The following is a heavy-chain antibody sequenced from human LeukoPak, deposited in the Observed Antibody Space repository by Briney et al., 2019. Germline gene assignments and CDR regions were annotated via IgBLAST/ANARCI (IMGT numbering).Heavy chain of an antibody. J-gene: IGHJ5*02. CDR1: GGSISSVDYY. CDR2: IYYSGST. V-gene: IGHV4-30-4*08. CDR3: ARGTDGSGSSQES. Sequence: SETLSLTCTVSGGSISSVDYYWSWIRQPSGKGLEWIGYIYYSGSTYYNPSLKSRVTISVDTSKSQFSLKLSSVTAADTAVYYCARGTDGSGSSQESWGQGTLVTVSS. D-gene: IGHD3-10*01.